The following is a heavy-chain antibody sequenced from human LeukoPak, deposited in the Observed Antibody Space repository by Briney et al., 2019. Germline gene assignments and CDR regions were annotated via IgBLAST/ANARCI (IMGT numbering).Heavy chain of an antibody. J-gene: IGHJ6*03. D-gene: IGHD3-10*01. V-gene: IGHV4-59*01. CDR3: ARAGPRYYYYYMDV. Sequence: NPSETLSLTCTVSGGSISSYYWSWIRQPPGKGLEWIGYIYYSGSTNYNPSLKSRVTISVDTSKNQFSLKLSSVTAADTAVYYCARAGPRYYYYYMDVWGKGTTVTVSS. CDR1: GGSISSYY. CDR2: IYYSGST.